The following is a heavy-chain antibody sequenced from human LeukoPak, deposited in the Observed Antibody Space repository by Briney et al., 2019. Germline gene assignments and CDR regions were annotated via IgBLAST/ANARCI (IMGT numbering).Heavy chain of an antibody. J-gene: IGHJ3*02. CDR2: IKTDGSST. CDR1: GFTFGTYW. CDR3: ARASPERYGDFDI. D-gene: IGHD4/OR15-4a*01. V-gene: IGHV3-74*01. Sequence: PGGSLRLSCAASGFTFGTYWMHWVRQGPGKGLVWVSRIKTDGSSTNYADSVKGRFTISRDNAKNTLYLQMNSLRVEDTAVYYCARASPERYGDFDIWGQGTMVTVSS.